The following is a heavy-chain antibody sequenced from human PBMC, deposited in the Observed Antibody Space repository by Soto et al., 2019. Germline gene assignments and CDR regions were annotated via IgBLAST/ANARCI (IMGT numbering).Heavy chain of an antibody. CDR3: ARERFTIFGVVKAFDI. D-gene: IGHD3-3*01. CDR2: IIPTLGIA. V-gene: IGHV1-69*04. Sequence: APVKVSCKASGGTFSSYTISWVRQAPGQGLEWMGRIIPTLGIANYAQKFQGRVTITADKSTSTAYMELSSLRSEDTAVYYCARERFTIFGVVKAFDIWGQGTMVTVPS. J-gene: IGHJ3*02. CDR1: GGTFSSYT.